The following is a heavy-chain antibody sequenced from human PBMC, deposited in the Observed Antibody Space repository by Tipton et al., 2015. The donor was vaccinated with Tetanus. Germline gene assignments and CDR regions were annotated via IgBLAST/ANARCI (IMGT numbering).Heavy chain of an antibody. Sequence: TLSLTCTVSGVSISGGRYYWSWIRQRPGKGLEWIGDIYSSGSTYTDPSLKGRVTISVDTSENQFSLRLNSVTAADTAVYYCARVSINWGYEFWGRGTLVTVSS. V-gene: IGHV4-31*03. CDR2: IYSSGST. J-gene: IGHJ4*02. CDR3: ARVSINWGYEF. D-gene: IGHD7-27*01. CDR1: GVSISGGRYY.